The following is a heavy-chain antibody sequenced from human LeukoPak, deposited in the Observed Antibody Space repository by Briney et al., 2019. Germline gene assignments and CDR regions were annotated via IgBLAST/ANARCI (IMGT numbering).Heavy chain of an antibody. V-gene: IGHV1-8*01. Sequence: GASVKVSCKASGYTFTSYDINWVRQATGQGVEWMGWMNPNRGNTGYAQKSQGRVTMTRNNSISTAYMELSSLRSEDTAVYYCARAVRGVIIKNYYYYYMDVWGKGTTVTVSS. D-gene: IGHD3-10*01. J-gene: IGHJ6*03. CDR2: MNPNRGNT. CDR1: GYTFTSYD. CDR3: ARAVRGVIIKNYYYYYMDV.